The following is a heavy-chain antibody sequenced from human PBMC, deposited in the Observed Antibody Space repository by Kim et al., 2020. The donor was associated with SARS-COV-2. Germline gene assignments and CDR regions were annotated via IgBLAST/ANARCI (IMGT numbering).Heavy chain of an antibody. CDR3: ARESLHYYGSGLGFDI. V-gene: IGHV3-48*02. CDR1: GFTFSSYS. Sequence: GGSLRLSCAASGFTFSSYSMNWVRQAPGKGLEWVSYISSSSSTIYYADSVKGRFTISRDNAKNSLYLQMNSLRDEDTAVYYCARESLHYYGSGLGFDIWGQGTMVTVSS. D-gene: IGHD3-10*01. J-gene: IGHJ3*02. CDR2: ISSSSSTI.